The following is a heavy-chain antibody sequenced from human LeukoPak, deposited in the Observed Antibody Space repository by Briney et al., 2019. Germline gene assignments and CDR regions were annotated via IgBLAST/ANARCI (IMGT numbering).Heavy chain of an antibody. J-gene: IGHJ4*02. V-gene: IGHV4-59*01. D-gene: IGHD6-13*01. Sequence: SETLSLTCTVSGGSISSYYWSWIRQPPGKGLEWIGYIYYSGTTNYNPSLKGRVTISVDTSKNQFSLKLSSVTAAATAVYYCARGVYIAAAQYGYWGQGTLVTVSS. CDR1: GGSISSYY. CDR3: ARGVYIAAAQYGY. CDR2: IYYSGTT.